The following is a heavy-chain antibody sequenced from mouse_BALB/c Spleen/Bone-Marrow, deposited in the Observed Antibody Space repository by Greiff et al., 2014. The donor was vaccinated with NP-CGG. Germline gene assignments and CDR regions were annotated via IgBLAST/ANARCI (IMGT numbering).Heavy chain of an antibody. D-gene: IGHD4-1*01. CDR3: ARHKLGRWYFDV. J-gene: IGHJ1*01. V-gene: IGHV5-12-1*01. CDR1: GFAFSSYD. CDR2: ISSGGGST. Sequence: DVKLVESGGGLVKPGGSLKLSCAASGFAFSSYDMSWVRQTPEKRLEWVAYISSGGGSTYYPDTVKGRFTISRDNAKNTLYLQMSSLKPEDTAMYYCARHKLGRWYFDVWGAGTTVTVSS.